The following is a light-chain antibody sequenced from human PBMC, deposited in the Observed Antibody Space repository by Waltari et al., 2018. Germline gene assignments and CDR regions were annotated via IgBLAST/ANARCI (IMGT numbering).Light chain of an antibody. CDR2: FAS. V-gene: IGKV2-28*01. CDR1: QSLLHSNGYNY. J-gene: IGKJ5*01. CDR3: MQALQTPIT. Sequence: IVMTQSPLSLPVTPGEPASISCRSSQSLLHSNGYNYLDWYLQKPGQSPQLLISFASTRASGVPDRFSGSGSGTDFTLKISRVEAEDIGVYYCMQALQTPITFGQGTRLE.